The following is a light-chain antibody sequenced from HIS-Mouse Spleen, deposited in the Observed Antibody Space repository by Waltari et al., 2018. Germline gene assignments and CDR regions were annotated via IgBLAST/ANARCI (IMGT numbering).Light chain of an antibody. V-gene: IGLV3-1*01. Sequence: SYELTQPPSVSVSPGQTASITCSGDKLGDKYACWYQQKPGQSPVLVIYQDSKRPSGIPDRFSGSSSGNTASVTITGAQAEDEADYYCNSRDSSGNHLVFGGGTKLTVL. CDR2: QDS. J-gene: IGLJ2*01. CDR3: NSRDSSGNHLV. CDR1: KLGDKY.